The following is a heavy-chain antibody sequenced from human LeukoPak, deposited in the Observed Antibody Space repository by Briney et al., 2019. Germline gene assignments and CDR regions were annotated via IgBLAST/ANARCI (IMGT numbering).Heavy chain of an antibody. V-gene: IGHV7-4-1*02. D-gene: IGHD3-10*01. CDR3: AGGVHSGSYRGPDY. CDR1: GYTFTSYA. Sequence: ASVKVSCKASGYTFTSYAMNWVRQAPGQGLEWMGWINTNTGNPTYAQGFTGRFVFSLDTSVSTAYLQISSLKAEDTAVYYCAGGVHSGSYRGPDYWGQGTLVTVSS. CDR2: INTNTGNP. J-gene: IGHJ4*02.